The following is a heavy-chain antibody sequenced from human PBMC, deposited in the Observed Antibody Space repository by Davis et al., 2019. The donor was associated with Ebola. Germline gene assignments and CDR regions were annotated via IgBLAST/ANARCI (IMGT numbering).Heavy chain of an antibody. Sequence: GESLKISCAASGFTFRNYGMHWVRQAPGKGLEWVAVVSYDGSSKYYADSVKGRFTISRDNSKNTGFLQMNSLRGEDTAVYYCARDPSPYSGTYYSTFDIWGQGTMVTVSS. CDR1: GFTFRNYG. CDR3: ARDPSPYSGTYYSTFDI. V-gene: IGHV3-30*03. CDR2: VSYDGSSK. D-gene: IGHD1-26*01. J-gene: IGHJ3*02.